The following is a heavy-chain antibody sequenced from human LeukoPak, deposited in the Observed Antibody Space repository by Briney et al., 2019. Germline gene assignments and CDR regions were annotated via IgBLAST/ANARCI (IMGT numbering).Heavy chain of an antibody. D-gene: IGHD3-3*01. CDR3: ARSPYYDFWSYYYYYGMDV. CDR1: GYTFTSYG. CDR2: ISAYNGNT. Sequence: ASVKVFGKASGYTFTSYGISWVRQAPGQGLEWMGWISAYNGNTNYAQKLQGRVTMTTDPSTSTAYMELRSLRSDDTAVYYCARSPYYDFWSYYYYYGMDVWGQGTTVTVSS. J-gene: IGHJ6*02. V-gene: IGHV1-18*01.